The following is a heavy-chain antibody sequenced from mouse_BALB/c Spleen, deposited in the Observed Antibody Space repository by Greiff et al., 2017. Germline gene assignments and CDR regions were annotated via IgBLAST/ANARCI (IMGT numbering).Heavy chain of an antibody. Sequence: QVQLQQPGAELVKPGASVKLSCKASGYTFTSYWMHWVKQRPGQGLEWIGEIDPSDSYTNYNQKFKGKATLTVDKSSSTAYMQLSSLTSEDSAVYYCARGAMGDYWGQGTSVTVSS. J-gene: IGHJ4*01. D-gene: IGHD1-1*02. V-gene: IGHV1-69*02. CDR2: IDPSDSYT. CDR3: ARGAMGDY. CDR1: GYTFTSYW.